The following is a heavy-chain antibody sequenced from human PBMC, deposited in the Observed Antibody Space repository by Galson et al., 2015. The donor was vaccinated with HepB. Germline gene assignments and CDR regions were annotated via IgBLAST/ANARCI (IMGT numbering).Heavy chain of an antibody. CDR2: INPNSGGT. J-gene: IGHJ3*02. V-gene: IGHV1-2*04. Sequence: SVKVSCKASGYTFTGYYMHWVRQAPGQGLEWMGWINPNSGGTNYAQKFQGWVTMTRDTSISTAYMELSRLRSDDTAVYYCARDIGYDFWSGYSVAFDIWGQGTMVTVSS. D-gene: IGHD3-3*01. CDR3: ARDIGYDFWSGYSVAFDI. CDR1: GYTFTGYY.